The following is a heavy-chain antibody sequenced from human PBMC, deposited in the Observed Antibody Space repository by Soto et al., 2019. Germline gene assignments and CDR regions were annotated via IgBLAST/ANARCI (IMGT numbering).Heavy chain of an antibody. J-gene: IGHJ4*02. CDR2: ISGGGSNT. CDR1: GFPFSSYV. V-gene: IGHV3-23*01. D-gene: IGHD4-4*01. CDR3: AKDSNKYSSSLRGRYFDY. Sequence: EVQLLESGGGLVQRGGSLRLSCAASGFPFSSYVMSWVRQAPGKGLEWVSGISGGGSNTFYADSVKGRFTISRDNSKNPLVLQMNSLGAEHTAVYYCAKDSNKYSSSLRGRYFDYWGQGIGVTVSS.